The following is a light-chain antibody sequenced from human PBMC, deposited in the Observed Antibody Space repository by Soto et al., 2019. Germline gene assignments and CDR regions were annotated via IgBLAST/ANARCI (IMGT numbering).Light chain of an antibody. Sequence: DIQMTQSPSSLSASVGDRVTITCQASQDISNYLNWYQQKPGKAPKLLIYDASNLETGVPSRFSGSGSGTDFTFTISSLQPEDIATYYCQQYDNLPPSQYTFGQGTKLEIK. CDR2: DAS. J-gene: IGKJ2*01. CDR3: QQYDNLPPSQYT. CDR1: QDISNY. V-gene: IGKV1-33*01.